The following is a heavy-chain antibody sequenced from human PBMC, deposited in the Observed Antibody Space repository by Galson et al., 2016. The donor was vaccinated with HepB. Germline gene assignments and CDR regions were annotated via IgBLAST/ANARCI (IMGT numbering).Heavy chain of an antibody. Sequence: SLRLSCAASGFTFSSYALSWVRQAPGKGLEWVSVIDHSGGSTYYIGSVKGRFTISRDNSKNTLYLQMSSLRAEDTAVYYCAKAQSRAWYDFDYWGQGTLVTVSS. CDR3: AKAQSRAWYDFDY. J-gene: IGHJ4*02. D-gene: IGHD6-19*01. CDR2: IDHSGGST. CDR1: GFTFSSYA. V-gene: IGHV3-23*01.